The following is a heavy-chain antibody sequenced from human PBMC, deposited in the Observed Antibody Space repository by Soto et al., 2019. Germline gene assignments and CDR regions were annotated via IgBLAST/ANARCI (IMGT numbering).Heavy chain of an antibody. CDR2: IIPMSGRP. J-gene: IGHJ5*02. CDR3: TRRGRESANWFDP. CDR1: GGTFNSYS. Sequence: VASVKVSCKASGGTFNSYSIDWVRQAPGQGLEWMGGIIPMSGRPNYAQRFQGRVKFSADKSTNTVYMEMNSLTYEDTAVYYCTRRGRESANWFDPWGQGTLVTVSS. V-gene: IGHV1-69*06.